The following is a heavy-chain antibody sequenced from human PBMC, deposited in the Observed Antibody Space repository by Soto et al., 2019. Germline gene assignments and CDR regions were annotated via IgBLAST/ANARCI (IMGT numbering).Heavy chain of an antibody. CDR1: GGSISSSSYY. J-gene: IGHJ3*02. Sequence: SETLSLTCTVSGGSISSSSYYWGWIRQPPGKGLEWIGSIYYSGSTYYNPSLKSRVTISVDTSKNQFSLKLSSVTAADTAVYYCARHRGHSSSWYGAFEIWGQGTMVTV. CDR3: ARHRGHSSSWYGAFEI. V-gene: IGHV4-39*01. CDR2: IYYSGST. D-gene: IGHD6-13*01.